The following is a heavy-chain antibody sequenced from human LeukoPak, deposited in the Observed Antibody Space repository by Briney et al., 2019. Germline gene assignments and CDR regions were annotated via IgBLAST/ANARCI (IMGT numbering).Heavy chain of an antibody. CDR3: ARDTSYGMDV. Sequence: SGGSLRLSCAASGFAFRTYWMHWVRQAPGKGLVWVSRINGDGSSTNYADSVRGRFTISRDNAKNTLFPQMNSLRVEDTAEYYCARDTSYGMDVWGQGTTVTVSS. CDR2: INGDGSST. CDR1: GFAFRTYW. D-gene: IGHD3-16*01. V-gene: IGHV3-74*01. J-gene: IGHJ6*02.